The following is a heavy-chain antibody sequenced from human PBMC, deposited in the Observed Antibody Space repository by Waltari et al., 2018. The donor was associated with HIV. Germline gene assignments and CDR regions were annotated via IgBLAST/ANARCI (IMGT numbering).Heavy chain of an antibody. V-gene: IGHV4-39*01. Sequence: QLQLQESGPGLVKPSETLSLTCTVSGGSISSSSYYWGLTRQPPGKGLEWIGGIYYSGSTYYNPSLKSRVTISVDTSKNQFSLKLSSVTAADTAVYYCARHSLTYYYDSSGYSVAFDYWGQGTLVTVSS. CDR2: IYYSGST. CDR1: GGSISSSSYY. CDR3: ARHSLTYYYDSSGYSVAFDY. D-gene: IGHD3-22*01. J-gene: IGHJ4*02.